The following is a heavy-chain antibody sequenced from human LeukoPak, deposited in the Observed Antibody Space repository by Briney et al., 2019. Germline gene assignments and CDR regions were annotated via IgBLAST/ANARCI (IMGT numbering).Heavy chain of an antibody. CDR3: TRGPILLWIHNGMDV. Sequence: GGSLRLSCIASGFIFGNHAMSWVRQPPGKGLEWVGFIRSKAYGATIEYAASVKGRFTISRDDSKGIAYLQMNDLKTGDTALYYCTRGPILLWIHNGMDVWGQGTTVTVSS. D-gene: IGHD3-10*01. CDR2: IRSKAYGATI. CDR1: GFIFGNHA. V-gene: IGHV3-49*04. J-gene: IGHJ6*02.